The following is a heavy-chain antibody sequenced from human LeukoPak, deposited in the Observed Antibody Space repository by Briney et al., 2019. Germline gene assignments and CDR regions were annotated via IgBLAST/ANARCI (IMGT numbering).Heavy chain of an antibody. D-gene: IGHD1-26*01. CDR3: ARDLRTRYSGSYSDY. CDR2: IKQDGSEK. J-gene: IGHJ4*02. Sequence: GGSLRRSCAAFGFTFSSYWMSWVRQAPGKGLEWVANIKQDGSEKYYVDSVEGRFTISRDNAKNSLYMQMNSLRAEDTAVYYCARDLRTRYSGSYSDYWGQGTLVTVSS. V-gene: IGHV3-7*01. CDR1: GFTFSSYW.